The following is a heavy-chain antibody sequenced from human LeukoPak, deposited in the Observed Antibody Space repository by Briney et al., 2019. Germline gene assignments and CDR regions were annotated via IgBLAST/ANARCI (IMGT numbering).Heavy chain of an antibody. V-gene: IGHV3-33*01. CDR3: ARARGVSTGYRPIDY. Sequence: TGGSLRFSCAASGFTFSTSGMHWVRQAPGKGLEWVAVIWYDGSNKHYAESVKGRFSISRDNSKSTLYLQMNSLRAEDTAVYYCARARGVSTGYRPIDYWGQGTLVTVSS. CDR1: GFTFSTSG. CDR2: IWYDGSNK. D-gene: IGHD3-22*01. J-gene: IGHJ4*02.